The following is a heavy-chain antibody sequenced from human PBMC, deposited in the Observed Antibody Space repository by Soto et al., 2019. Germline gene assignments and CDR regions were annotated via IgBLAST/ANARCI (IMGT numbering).Heavy chain of an antibody. D-gene: IGHD3-3*01. V-gene: IGHV1-3*01. CDR2: INSGNGKT. Sequence: ASVKVSCKGSGYTFKAYAMHWVRQAPGHRLEWMGWINSGNGKTKYSQKFQDRVTITSDTSAKTAYMELRSLGSEDTAVYYCASKWAEITVFGVLNPSFGKDAWGQGKTISVS. CDR3: ASKWAEITVFGVLNPSFGKDA. J-gene: IGHJ6*02. CDR1: GYTFKAYA.